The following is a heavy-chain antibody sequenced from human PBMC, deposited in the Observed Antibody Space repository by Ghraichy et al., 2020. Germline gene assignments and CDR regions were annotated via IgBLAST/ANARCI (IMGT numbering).Heavy chain of an antibody. CDR2: VFYSGST. J-gene: IGHJ3*01. V-gene: IGHV4-39*01. CDR3: ARHINNFDFNYDAFDV. CDR1: GDSIGMNTYY. D-gene: IGHD1-20*01. Sequence: SETLSLTCTVSGDSIGMNTYYWGWIRQPPGKGLEWIGSVFYSGSTFYTPSLKSRITISVDTSRNQFSLKMTSVTAADTAFYYCARHINNFDFNYDAFDVWGQGTMVTVSP.